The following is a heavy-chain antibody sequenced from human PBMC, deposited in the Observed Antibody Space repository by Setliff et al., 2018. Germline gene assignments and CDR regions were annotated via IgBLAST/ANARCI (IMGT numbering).Heavy chain of an antibody. J-gene: IGHJ6*02. Sequence: ASVKVSCKASGYTFTSYAMNWVRQAPGQGLEWMGWINPNSGGTNYAQKFQGWVTMTRDTSISTAYMELSRLRSEDTAVYYCAYGMDVWGQGTTVTVS. V-gene: IGHV1-2*04. CDR3: AYGMDV. CDR2: INPNSGGT. CDR1: GYTFTSYA.